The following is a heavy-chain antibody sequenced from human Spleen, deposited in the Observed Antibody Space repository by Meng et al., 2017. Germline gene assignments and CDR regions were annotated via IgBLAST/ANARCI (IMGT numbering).Heavy chain of an antibody. D-gene: IGHD2-15*01. Sequence: GESLKISCAASVFRIENYGMSCVRQAPGKGLECFSGINWNGGSTGYADSVKGRFTMSRDNAKKSLYLQMNSLRAEDTAVYYCARSSFVVVVAASSPFDYWGQGTLVTVSS. CDR2: INWNGGST. J-gene: IGHJ4*02. V-gene: IGHV3-20*04. CDR3: ARSSFVVVVAASSPFDY. CDR1: VFRIENYG.